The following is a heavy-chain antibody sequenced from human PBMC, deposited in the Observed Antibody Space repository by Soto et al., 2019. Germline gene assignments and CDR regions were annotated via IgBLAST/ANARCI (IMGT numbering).Heavy chain of an antibody. Sequence: GESLKISCKGSGYSFTSYWIGWVRQMPGKGLEWMGIIYPGDSDTRYSPSFQGQVTISADKSISTAYLQWSSLKASDTAMYYCTGQEYYYDSSGYYYFDYWGQGTLVTVSS. D-gene: IGHD3-22*01. V-gene: IGHV5-51*01. J-gene: IGHJ4*02. CDR2: IYPGDSDT. CDR3: TGQEYYYDSSGYYYFDY. CDR1: GYSFTSYW.